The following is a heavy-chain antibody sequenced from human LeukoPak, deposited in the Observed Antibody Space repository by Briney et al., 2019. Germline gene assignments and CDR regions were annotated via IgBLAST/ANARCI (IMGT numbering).Heavy chain of an antibody. CDR3: ATVGDYVVYYYMDV. CDR2: IRYDGSNK. D-gene: IGHD4-17*01. CDR1: GFTFSSYG. Sequence: GGSLRLSCAASGFTFSSYGMHWVRQAPGKGLEWVAFIRYDGSNKYYADSVKGRFTISRDNSKNTLYLQMNSLRAEDTAVYYCATVGDYVVYYYMDVWGKGTTVTVSS. V-gene: IGHV3-30*02. J-gene: IGHJ6*03.